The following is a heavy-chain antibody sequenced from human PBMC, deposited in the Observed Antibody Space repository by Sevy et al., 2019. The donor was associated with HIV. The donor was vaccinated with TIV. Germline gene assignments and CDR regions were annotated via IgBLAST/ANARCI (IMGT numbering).Heavy chain of an antibody. V-gene: IGHV3-21*01. J-gene: IGHJ4*02. D-gene: IGHD1-26*01. Sequence: GGSLRLSCAASGFTFSSYSMNWVRQAPGKGLEWVSSISTSSSYIYYADSVKGRFTISRDNAKNSLYLQMHSLRAEDTAVYYCARDEVGGSYWEFDYWGQGTLVTVSS. CDR1: GFTFSSYS. CDR2: ISTSSSYI. CDR3: ARDEVGGSYWEFDY.